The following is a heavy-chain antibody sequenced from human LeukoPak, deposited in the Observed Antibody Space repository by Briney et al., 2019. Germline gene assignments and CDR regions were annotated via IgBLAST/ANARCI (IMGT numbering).Heavy chain of an antibody. J-gene: IGHJ6*03. CDR2: IKQDGSEK. CDR1: GFTFSSYW. D-gene: IGHD2-8*01. CDR3: ARGMVRLMVYVTAGYYYYMDV. Sequence: PGGSLRLSCAASGFTFSSYWMSWVRQAPGKGLEWVANIKQDGSEKYYVDSVKGRFTISRDNAKNSLYLQMNSLRAEDTAVYYCARGMVRLMVYVTAGYYYYMDVWGKGTTVTVSS. V-gene: IGHV3-7*01.